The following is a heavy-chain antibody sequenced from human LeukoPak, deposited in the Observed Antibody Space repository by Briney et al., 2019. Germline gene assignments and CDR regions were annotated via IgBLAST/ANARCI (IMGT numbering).Heavy chain of an antibody. V-gene: IGHV1-3*03. Sequence: ASVKVSCKASGYTFTSYAMNWVRQAPGQRLEWMGWINAGNGHTKYSREFQGRVTITRDTSASTAYMELSSLRSEDMAVYYCARVGYSSGWPTFYFDYWGQGTLVTVSS. D-gene: IGHD6-19*01. CDR2: INAGNGHT. CDR3: ARVGYSSGWPTFYFDY. J-gene: IGHJ4*02. CDR1: GYTFTSYA.